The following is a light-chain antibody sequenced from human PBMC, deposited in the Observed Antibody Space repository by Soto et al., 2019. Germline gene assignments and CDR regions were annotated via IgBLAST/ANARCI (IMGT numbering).Light chain of an antibody. CDR3: SSYTTRSTYV. V-gene: IGLV2-14*03. Sequence: QSALTQPASVSGSPGQSLTISCTGTSRDIGFYNYVSWYQQYPCNAPKLIIFDVSNRPSGVSGRFSGSKSGNTASLTISGLLPEDGADYYCSSYTTRSTYVFGSGTKVTVL. CDR1: SRDIGFYNY. CDR2: DVS. J-gene: IGLJ1*01.